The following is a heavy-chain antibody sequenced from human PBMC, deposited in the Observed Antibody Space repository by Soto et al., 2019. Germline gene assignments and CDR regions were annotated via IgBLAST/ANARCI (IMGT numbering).Heavy chain of an antibody. J-gene: IGHJ4*02. V-gene: IGHV3-23*01. D-gene: IGHD2-15*01. CDR3: AKDGRHIVVVVAATYHAY. CDR2: MSGSGGST. CDR1: GITFRGYA. Sequence: PGSSLRLSGGASGITFRGYAMSGCRQAPGKGLEGVSGMSGSGGSTYYADPVKGRFTIPRENPTHTLYRQVTARGAEDTAVYYFAKDGRHIVVVVAATYHAYWGQGTLVTGSS.